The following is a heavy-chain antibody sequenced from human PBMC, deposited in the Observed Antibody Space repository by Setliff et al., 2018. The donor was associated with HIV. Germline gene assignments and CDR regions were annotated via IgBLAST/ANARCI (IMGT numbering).Heavy chain of an antibody. CDR1: GFTFGEYA. CDR2: IRSKTYGGTT. CDR3: TRDKSNWIDP. Sequence: LRLSCTASGFTFGEYAMSWVRQAPGKGLEWLGFIRSKTYGGTTEYAASVKGRFIISRDDSKSIAYLQMNGLKTEDTAVYYCTRDKSNWIDPWGQGTLVTSPQ. J-gene: IGHJ5*02. V-gene: IGHV3-49*04.